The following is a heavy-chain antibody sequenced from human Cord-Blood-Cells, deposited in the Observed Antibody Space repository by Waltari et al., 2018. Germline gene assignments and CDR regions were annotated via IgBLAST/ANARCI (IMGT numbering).Heavy chain of an antibody. CDR1: GGSFSGYY. CDR2: INHSGST. D-gene: IGHD6-13*01. J-gene: IGHJ3*02. Sequence: QVQLQQWGAGLLKPSETLSLTCAVYGGSFSGYYWSWIRQPPGKGLEWIGEINHSGSTNYNPYLKSRVTISVDTSQNQFSLKLSAVTAADTAVYYCARPLQAAAPQDAFDIWGQGTMVTVSS. V-gene: IGHV4-34*01. CDR3: ARPLQAAAPQDAFDI.